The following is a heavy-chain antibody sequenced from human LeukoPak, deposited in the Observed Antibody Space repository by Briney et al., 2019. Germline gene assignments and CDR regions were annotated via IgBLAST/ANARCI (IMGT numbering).Heavy chain of an antibody. V-gene: IGHV3-30*03. CDR1: GHTFSSYA. D-gene: IGHD4-17*01. Sequence: GGSLRLYCVVSGHTFSSYAMSWVRQAPGKGLEWVAVISYDGNKYYADSVKGQFTISRDNSKNTLYLQMNSLRAEDTAVYYCTRSDDYGASGDYWGQGTLVTVSS. J-gene: IGHJ4*02. CDR2: ISYDGNK. CDR3: TRSDDYGASGDY.